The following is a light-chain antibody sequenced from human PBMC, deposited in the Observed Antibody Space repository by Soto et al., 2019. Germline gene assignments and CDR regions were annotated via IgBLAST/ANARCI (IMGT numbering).Light chain of an antibody. CDR3: ASWDDSLNGVV. Sequence: QSVLTQPPSASGTPGQRVTISCSGSSSNIGSDTVNWYQQLPGTAPKLLIYNNNQRPSGVPDRFSGSQSGTSASLAISGLQSEDGADYYCASWDDSLNGVVFGGVTKLTVL. J-gene: IGLJ2*01. V-gene: IGLV1-44*01. CDR2: NNN. CDR1: SSNIGSDT.